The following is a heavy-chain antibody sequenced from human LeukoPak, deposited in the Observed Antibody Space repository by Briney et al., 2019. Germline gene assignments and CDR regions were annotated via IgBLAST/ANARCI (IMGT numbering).Heavy chain of an antibody. D-gene: IGHD2-15*01. J-gene: IGHJ2*01. CDR2: IYTSEST. CDR1: GGSISSYY. Sequence: SETLSLTCSVSGGSISSYYWSWIRQPPGKGLEWIGYIYTSESTNYNPSLKSRVTISVDTSKNQFSLKLSSVTAADTAVYYCARRDCSGGSCYSWYFDLWGRGTLVTVSS. V-gene: IGHV4-4*09. CDR3: ARRDCSGGSCYSWYFDL.